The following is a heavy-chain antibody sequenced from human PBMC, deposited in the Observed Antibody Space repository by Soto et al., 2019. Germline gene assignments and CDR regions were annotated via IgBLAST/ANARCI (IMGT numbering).Heavy chain of an antibody. Sequence: PSETLSLTCTVSGGSISSSSYYWGWIRQPPGKGLEWIGSIYYSGSTYYNPSLKSRVTISVDTSKNQFSLKLSSVTAADTAVYYCARGYGRSFVDWGQGTLGTFSS. CDR2: IYYSGST. CDR3: ARGYGRSFVD. V-gene: IGHV4-39*01. D-gene: IGHD5-18*01. CDR1: GGSISSSSYY. J-gene: IGHJ4*02.